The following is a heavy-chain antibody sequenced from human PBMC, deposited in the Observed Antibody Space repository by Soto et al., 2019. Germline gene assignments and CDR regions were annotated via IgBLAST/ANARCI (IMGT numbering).Heavy chain of an antibody. J-gene: IGHJ4*02. V-gene: IGHV4-4*07. CDR2: IYTSGST. Sequence: QVQLQESGPGLVKPSETLSLTCTVSGGSISSYYWSWIRQPAGKGLEWIGRIYTSGSTNYNPSLKSRVTMSVDTSRNQFSLKLSSVTAADTAVYYCARLLGVHNTLPFWLGFFDYWGQGTLVTVSP. CDR1: GGSISSYY. CDR3: ARLLGVHNTLPFWLGFFDY. D-gene: IGHD3-3*01.